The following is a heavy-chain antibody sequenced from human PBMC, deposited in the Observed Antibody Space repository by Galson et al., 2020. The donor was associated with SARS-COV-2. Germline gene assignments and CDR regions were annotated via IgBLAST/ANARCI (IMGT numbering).Heavy chain of an antibody. Sequence: GGSLRLSCAASGFTFSSYAMSWVRQAPGKGLEWVSAISGSGGSTYYADSVKGRFTISRDNSKNTLYLQMNSLRAEDTAVYYCAKIHGYTSGWYPSRLYYFDYWGQGTLVTVSS. J-gene: IGHJ4*02. CDR1: GFTFSSYA. D-gene: IGHD6-19*01. CDR2: ISGSGGST. V-gene: IGHV3-23*01. CDR3: AKIHGYTSGWYPSRLYYFDY.